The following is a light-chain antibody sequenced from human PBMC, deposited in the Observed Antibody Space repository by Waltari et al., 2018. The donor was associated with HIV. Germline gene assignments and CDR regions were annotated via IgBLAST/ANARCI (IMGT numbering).Light chain of an antibody. CDR1: SSDVGGYKY. Sequence: QSALTQPRSVSGSPGQSVTISCTATSSDVGGYKYASWYQQHPAKAPKPMIYDVTKRPSGVPDRFSGSKSVNTASLTISGLEAEDEADYYCCSYAGSYTLVFGGGTKLTVL. CDR2: DVT. V-gene: IGLV2-11*01. CDR3: CSYAGSYTLV. J-gene: IGLJ3*02.